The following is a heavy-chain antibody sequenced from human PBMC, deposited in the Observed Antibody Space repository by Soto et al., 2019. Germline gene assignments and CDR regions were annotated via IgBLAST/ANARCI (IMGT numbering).Heavy chain of an antibody. J-gene: IGHJ4*02. CDR1: GGSFIGYY. CDR3: ARTGLRVAAALDY. Sequence: SETLSLTCAVYGGSFIGYYWSWIRQPPGKGLEWIGEINHSGSTNYNPSLKSRVTISVDTSKNQFSLKLSSVTAADTAVYYCARTGLRVAAALDYWGQGTLVTVSS. CDR2: INHSGST. V-gene: IGHV4-34*01. D-gene: IGHD6-13*01.